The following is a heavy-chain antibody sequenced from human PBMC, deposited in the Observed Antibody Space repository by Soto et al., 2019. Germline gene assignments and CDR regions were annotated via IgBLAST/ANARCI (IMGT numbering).Heavy chain of an antibody. D-gene: IGHD3-9*01. Sequence: GGSLRLSCAASGFTFRSYAMSWVRQAPGKGLEWVSTISSNVLNTYYADSVKGRFTISRDNSKSTLYLQMNSLRAEDTALYYCAKVGDHDILTGYYDYWGQGTLVTVSS. V-gene: IGHV3-23*01. CDR1: GFTFRSYA. J-gene: IGHJ4*02. CDR3: AKVGDHDILTGYYDY. CDR2: ISSNVLNT.